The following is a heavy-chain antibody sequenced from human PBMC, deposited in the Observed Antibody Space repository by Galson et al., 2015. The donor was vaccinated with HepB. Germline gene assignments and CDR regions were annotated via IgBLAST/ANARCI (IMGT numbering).Heavy chain of an antibody. CDR2: ISGSGGST. J-gene: IGHJ6*02. V-gene: IGHV3-23*01. Sequence: SLRLSCAASGFTFSSYAMSWVRQAPGKGLEWVSAISGSGGSTYYADSVKGRFTISRDNSKNTLYLQMNSLRAEDTAVYYCAKDAHDILTGDENYGMDVWGQGTTVTVSS. CDR3: AKDAHDILTGDENYGMDV. CDR1: GFTFSSYA. D-gene: IGHD3-9*01.